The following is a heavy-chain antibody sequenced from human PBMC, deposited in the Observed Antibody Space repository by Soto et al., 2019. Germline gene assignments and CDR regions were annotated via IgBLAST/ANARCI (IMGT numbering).Heavy chain of an antibody. CDR3: AIGSELTTSGACDAFDI. Sequence: RDCYRAAEVKCIDYGVHRISKKQGKGLEWVAVISYDGSNKYYADSVKGRFTISRDNSKNTLYLQMNSLRAEDTAVYYCAIGSELTTSGACDAFDILVQRTMV. J-gene: IGHJ3*02. CDR2: ISYDGSNK. V-gene: IGHV3-30-3*01. CDR1: EVKCIDYG. D-gene: IGHD2-2*01.